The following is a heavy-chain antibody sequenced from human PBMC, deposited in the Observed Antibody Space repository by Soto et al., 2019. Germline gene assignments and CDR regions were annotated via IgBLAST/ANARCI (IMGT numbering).Heavy chain of an antibody. D-gene: IGHD4-4*01. CDR1: GGTFSSYA. CDR2: IIPIFGTA. V-gene: IGHV1-69*13. Sequence: ASVKVSCKASGGTFSSYAISWVRQAPGQGLEWMGGIIPIFGTANYAQKFQGRATITADESTSTAYMELSSLRSEDTAVYYCARSSHRRMATITQHYYYYGMDVWGQGTTVTVS. CDR3: ARSSHRRMATITQHYYYYGMDV. J-gene: IGHJ6*02.